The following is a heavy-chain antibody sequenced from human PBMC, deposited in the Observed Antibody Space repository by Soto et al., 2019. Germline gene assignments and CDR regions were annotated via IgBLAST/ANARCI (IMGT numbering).Heavy chain of an antibody. CDR1: GFTVSSYY. CDR2: IYSAGSA. J-gene: IGHJ4*02. CDR3: ARVPSSSYHYFDY. V-gene: IGHV3-66*01. Sequence: GGSLRLSCAASGFTVSSYYMSWVRQAPGKGLEWVSVIYSAGSADFADSVKGRFTISRDNSKNTLYLLMSSLRAEDTAVYYCARVPSSSYHYFDYWGQGTLVTVSS. D-gene: IGHD6-13*01.